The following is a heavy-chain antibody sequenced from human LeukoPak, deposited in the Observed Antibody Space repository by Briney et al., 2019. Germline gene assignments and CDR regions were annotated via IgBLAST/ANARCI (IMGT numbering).Heavy chain of an antibody. J-gene: IGHJ4*02. V-gene: IGHV1-2*02. D-gene: IGHD3-10*01. CDR3: ARVAPLWFGNA. CDR2: INPNSGGT. CDR1: GYTFTGYY. Sequence: ASVTVSCKASGYTFTGYYMHWVRQAPGQGLEWMGWINPNSGGTNYAQKFQGRGTMTRDTSISTAYMELRSLRSDDTAVYYCARVAPLWFGNAWGQGTLVTVSS.